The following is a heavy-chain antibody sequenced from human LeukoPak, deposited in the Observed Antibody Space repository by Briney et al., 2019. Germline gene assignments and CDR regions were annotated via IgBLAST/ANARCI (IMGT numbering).Heavy chain of an antibody. J-gene: IGHJ4*02. D-gene: IGHD5-24*01. CDR1: GFTFSSYG. Sequence: GGSLRLSCAASGFTFSSYGMHWVRQAPGKGLEWVAVISYDGSNKYYADSVKGRFTISRDNSKNTLYLQMNSLRAEDTAVYYCAKSHTRQLIDPNYFDYWGQGTLVTVSP. CDR3: AKSHTRQLIDPNYFDY. V-gene: IGHV3-30*18. CDR2: ISYDGSNK.